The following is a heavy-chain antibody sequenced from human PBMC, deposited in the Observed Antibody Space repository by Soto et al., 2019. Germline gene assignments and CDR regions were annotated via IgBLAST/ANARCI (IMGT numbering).Heavy chain of an antibody. CDR3: ARSKYSSSWYSWFDP. Sequence: QVQLQQWGAGLLKPSETLSLTCAVYGGSFSGYYWSWIRQPPGKGLEWIGEINHSGSTNYNPSLKGRVTISVDTSKNQFSLKLSSVTAADTAVYYCARSKYSSSWYSWFDPWGQGTLVTVSS. J-gene: IGHJ5*02. CDR2: INHSGST. CDR1: GGSFSGYY. D-gene: IGHD6-13*01. V-gene: IGHV4-34*01.